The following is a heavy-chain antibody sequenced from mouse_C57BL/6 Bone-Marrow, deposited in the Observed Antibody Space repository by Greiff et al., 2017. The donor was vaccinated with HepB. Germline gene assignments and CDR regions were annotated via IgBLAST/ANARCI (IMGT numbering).Heavy chain of an antibody. Sequence: EVKVEESGGGLVQPKGSLKLSCAASGFTFNTYAMHWVRQAPGKGLEWVARIRSKSSNYATYYADSVKDRFTISRDDSQSMLYLQMNNLKTEDTAMYYCVRDLLYYGSSPFAYWGQGTLVTVSA. CDR1: GFTFNTYA. J-gene: IGHJ3*01. V-gene: IGHV10-3*01. D-gene: IGHD1-1*01. CDR3: VRDLLYYGSSPFAY. CDR2: IRSKSSNYAT.